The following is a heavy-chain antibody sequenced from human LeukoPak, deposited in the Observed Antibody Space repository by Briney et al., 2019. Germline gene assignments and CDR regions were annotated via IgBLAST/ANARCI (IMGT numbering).Heavy chain of an antibody. D-gene: IGHD6-19*01. V-gene: IGHV3-66*01. CDR2: IYGGGSA. Sequence: GGSLRLSCAVSGFTVSTNYMTWVRQAPGKGLEWVSIIYGGGSAYYADSVKGRFTISRDNSKNTLYLQMNSLRPEDTAVYYCARDGGGSSGWYYWFDTWGQGTLVTVSS. J-gene: IGHJ5*02. CDR3: ARDGGGSSGWYYWFDT. CDR1: GFTVSTNY.